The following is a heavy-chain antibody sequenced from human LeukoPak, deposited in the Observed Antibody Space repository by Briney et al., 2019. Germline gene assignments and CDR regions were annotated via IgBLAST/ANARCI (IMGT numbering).Heavy chain of an antibody. CDR2: INHSGST. D-gene: IGHD1-1*01. CDR3: ARPWIQEKGNWFGP. J-gene: IGHJ5*02. V-gene: IGHV4-34*01. CDR1: GGSFSGYY. Sequence: SETLSLTCAVYGGSFSGYYWSWIRQPPGKGLEWIGEINHSGSTNYNPSLKSRVTISVDTSKNQFSLKLSSVTAADTAVYYCARPWIQEKGNWFGPWGQGTLVTVSS.